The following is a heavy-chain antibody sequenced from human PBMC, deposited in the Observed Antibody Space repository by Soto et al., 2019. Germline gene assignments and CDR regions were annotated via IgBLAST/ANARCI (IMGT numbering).Heavy chain of an antibody. J-gene: IGHJ5*02. CDR3: AHSQWLKYNWFDP. CDR1: GFSLSTGGVG. Sequence: QITLKESGPTLVKPTQTLTLTCTFSGFSLSTGGVGVGWIRQPPGKALECLALIFWDDDYRYSPSLKSRLTITHDTSKNPVVLTMTHMDPVDTATYYFAHSQWLKYNWFDPWGQGTLVTVSS. D-gene: IGHD6-19*01. CDR2: IFWDDDY. V-gene: IGHV2-5*02.